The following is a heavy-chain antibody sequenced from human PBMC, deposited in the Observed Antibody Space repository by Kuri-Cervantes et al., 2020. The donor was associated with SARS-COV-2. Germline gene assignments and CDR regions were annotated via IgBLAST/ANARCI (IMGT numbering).Heavy chain of an antibody. CDR3: ARGPTPAALDYDFWSGYYSPYYYHMDV. V-gene: IGHV1-8*03. D-gene: IGHD3-3*01. CDR1: GYTFTSYD. J-gene: IGHJ6*03. CDR2: INPNSGNT. Sequence: ASVKVSCKASGYTFTSYDINWVRQATGQGLEWMGWINPNSGNTGYAQKFQGRVTITRNTSISTAYMELSSLRSEDTAVYYCARGPTPAALDYDFWSGYYSPYYYHMDVWGKGTTVTVSS.